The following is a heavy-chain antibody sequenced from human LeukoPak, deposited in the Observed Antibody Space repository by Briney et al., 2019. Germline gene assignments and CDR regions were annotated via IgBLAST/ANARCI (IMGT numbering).Heavy chain of an antibody. CDR3: ARHGIAAAGYYYYMDV. V-gene: IGHV5-51*01. Sequence: GESLKISXKGSGYSFTSYWIGWVRQRPGKGLEWMGIIYPGDSDTRYSPSFQGQVTISADKSISTAYLQWSSLKASDTAMYYCARHGIAAAGYYYYMDVWGKGTTVTVSS. J-gene: IGHJ6*03. D-gene: IGHD6-13*01. CDR1: GYSFTSYW. CDR2: IYPGDSDT.